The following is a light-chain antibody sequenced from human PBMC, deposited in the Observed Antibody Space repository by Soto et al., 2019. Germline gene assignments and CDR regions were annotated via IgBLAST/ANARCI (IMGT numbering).Light chain of an antibody. CDR3: QQYYGYPHT. J-gene: IGKJ2*01. V-gene: IGKV1-8*01. CDR1: QGISNY. CDR2: AAS. Sequence: AIRMTQSPSSFSASTGDRVTITCRASQGISNYLAWYQQKPGKAPELLIYAASTLQSGVPSRFSGSGSGTDFTLTISCLQSEDFATYFCQQYYGYPHTFGQGTRLEIK.